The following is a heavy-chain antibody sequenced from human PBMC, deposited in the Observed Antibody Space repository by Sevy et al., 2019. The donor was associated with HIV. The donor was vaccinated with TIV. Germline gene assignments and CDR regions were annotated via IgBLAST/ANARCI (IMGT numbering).Heavy chain of an antibody. CDR3: ARDRTTGFDY. J-gene: IGHJ4*02. CDR2: IKQDGSEK. V-gene: IGHV3-7*01. D-gene: IGHD1-7*01. CDR1: GFTFSSYW. Sequence: GGSLRLSCAASGFTFSSYWMSWFRQAQGKGLEWVANIKQDGSEKYYVDSVKGRFTISRDNAKNSLYLQMNSLRAEDTAVYYCARDRTTGFDYWGQRTLVTVSS.